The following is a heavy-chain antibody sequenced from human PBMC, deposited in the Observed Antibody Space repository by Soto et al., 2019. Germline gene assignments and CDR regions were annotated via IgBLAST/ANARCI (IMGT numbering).Heavy chain of an antibody. CDR2: ISESGGST. V-gene: IGHV3-23*01. CDR1: GFSFRDYA. J-gene: IGHJ4*02. D-gene: IGHD6-13*01. CDR3: AKRSPYSSGWYSPIFDY. Sequence: GGSLRLSCAASGFSFRDYAISWVRQAPGKGLEWVSVISESGGSTHYADSVRGRFTVSRDNSKNSLSLRMNSLRDEDTAVYFCAKRSPYSSGWYSPIFDYWGQGALVTVSS.